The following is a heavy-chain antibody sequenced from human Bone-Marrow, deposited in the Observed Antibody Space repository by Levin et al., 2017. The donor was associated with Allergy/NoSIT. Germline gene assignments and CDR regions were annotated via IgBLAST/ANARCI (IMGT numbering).Heavy chain of an antibody. Sequence: ASVKVSCKASGYTFTDYGLSWFRQAPGQGLEWMGWIGVYNGRTLYAQKFQGRVTVTTDTSTSTAYMEVRDLRSDDTAVYYSGRDTNGSEDYRGQGTLVTVYS. CDR2: IGVYNGRT. V-gene: IGHV1-18*01. D-gene: IGHD1-26*01. CDR3: GRDTNGSEDY. CDR1: GYTFTDYG. J-gene: IGHJ4*02.